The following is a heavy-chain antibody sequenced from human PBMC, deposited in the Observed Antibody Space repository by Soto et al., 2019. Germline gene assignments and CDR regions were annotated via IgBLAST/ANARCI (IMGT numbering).Heavy chain of an antibody. Sequence: QLRLQESGPGLVKPSETLSLTCTVTGDSISSDTYYWGWIRQPPGKGLEWIATVYYRGTTYYTPSLRSRVTISVDTSKNHFSLKLPAVTAADTAVYYCARRDTIMQAFDCWGQGTLVTVSS. J-gene: IGHJ4*02. D-gene: IGHD5-18*01. V-gene: IGHV4-39*02. CDR1: GDSISSDTYY. CDR3: ARRDTIMQAFDC. CDR2: VYYRGTT.